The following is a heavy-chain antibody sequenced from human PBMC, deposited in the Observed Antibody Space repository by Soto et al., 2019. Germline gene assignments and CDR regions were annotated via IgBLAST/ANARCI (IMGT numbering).Heavy chain of an antibody. D-gene: IGHD3-22*01. Sequence: PSETLSLTCTVSGGSINSGGYYWSWIRQHPGKGLEWIGYIYYSGSTFYNPSLRSRVTVSVDTSTNQFSLRLTSVTAADTAVYYCARDALSRDSIWGQGTLVTVS. J-gene: IGHJ4*02. CDR2: IYYSGST. CDR3: ARDALSRDSI. V-gene: IGHV4-31*03. CDR1: GGSINSGGYY.